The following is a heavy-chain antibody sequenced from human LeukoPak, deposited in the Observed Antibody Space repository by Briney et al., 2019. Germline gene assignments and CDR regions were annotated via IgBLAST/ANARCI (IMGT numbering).Heavy chain of an antibody. Sequence: GGSLRLSCAASGLTFVDYAMHWVRQAPGKGLDWVSLISGDGGSTYYADSVKGRFTISRDNSKNSLYLQMNSLRTEDTALYYCAKAGYYYDSSGYSLDHWGQGTLVTVSS. CDR3: AKAGYYYDSSGYSLDH. V-gene: IGHV3-43*02. CDR1: GLTFVDYA. CDR2: ISGDGGST. D-gene: IGHD3-22*01. J-gene: IGHJ4*02.